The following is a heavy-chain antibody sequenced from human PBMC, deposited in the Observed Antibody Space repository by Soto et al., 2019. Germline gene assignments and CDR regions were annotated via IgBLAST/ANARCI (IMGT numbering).Heavy chain of an antibody. Sequence: QITLKESGPTLVKSTQTLTLTCTFSGISLTTGGVGVGWIRQPPGKALEWLALIYWDDDKRYSPSLKSRLTIARDASKNQVVLTMTNMDPVDTATYYCLYRAVSRRSDYWFDSWGQGTLVTVSS. CDR2: IYWDDDK. J-gene: IGHJ5*01. CDR1: GISLTTGGVG. CDR3: LYRAVSRRSDYWFDS. V-gene: IGHV2-5*02. D-gene: IGHD1-26*01.